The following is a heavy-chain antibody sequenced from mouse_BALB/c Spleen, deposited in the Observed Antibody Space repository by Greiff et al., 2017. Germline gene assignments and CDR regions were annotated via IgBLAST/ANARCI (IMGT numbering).Heavy chain of an antibody. J-gene: IGHJ2*01. V-gene: IGHV7-3*02. Sequence: EVQVVESGGGLVQPGGSLRLSCATSGFTFTDYYMSWVRQPPGKALEWLGFIRNKANGYTTEYSASVKGRFTISRDNSQSILYLQMNTLRAEDSATYYCARDGEPHFDYWGQGTTLTVSS. CDR1: GFTFTDYY. CDR2: IRNKANGYTT. CDR3: ARDGEPHFDY.